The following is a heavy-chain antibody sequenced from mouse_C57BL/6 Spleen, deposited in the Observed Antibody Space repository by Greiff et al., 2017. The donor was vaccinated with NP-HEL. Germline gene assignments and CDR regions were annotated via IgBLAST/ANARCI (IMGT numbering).Heavy chain of an antibody. CDR3: AFTMVTTCFDY. Sequence: EVKLQESGPELVKPGASVKISCKASGYSFTDYNMNWVKQSNGKSLEWIGVINPNYGTTSYKQKFKGKATLTVDQSSSTAYMQINSLTSEDSAVYYCAFTMVTTCFDYWGQGTTLTVSS. CDR2: INPNYGTT. CDR1: GYSFTDYN. J-gene: IGHJ2*01. D-gene: IGHD2-2*01. V-gene: IGHV1-39*01.